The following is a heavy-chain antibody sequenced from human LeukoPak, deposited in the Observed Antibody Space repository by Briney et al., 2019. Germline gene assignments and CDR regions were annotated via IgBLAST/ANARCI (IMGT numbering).Heavy chain of an antibody. D-gene: IGHD3-3*01. J-gene: IGHJ4*02. CDR1: GFTFSHYW. V-gene: IGHV3-7*01. CDR3: ATVGYNNYDLDF. CDR2: IKPDGSDT. Sequence: GGSLRLSCAVSGFTFSHYWMSWVRQAPGKGLEWVANIKPDGSDTYYMDSVEGRFTISRDNAMSSLYLQMNSLRAEDTAVYYCATVGYNNYDLDFWGQGTLVTVSS.